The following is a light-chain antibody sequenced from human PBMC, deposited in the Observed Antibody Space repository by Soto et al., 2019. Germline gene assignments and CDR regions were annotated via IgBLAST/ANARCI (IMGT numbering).Light chain of an antibody. CDR2: AAS. J-gene: IGKJ1*01. CDR1: QSISSY. CDR3: QQYDSSPWT. Sequence: DIPLTQSAASLSATVGDTFHSTCRASQSISSYLNWYQQKPGKAPKLLIYAASSLQSGVPSRFSGSGSGTDFTLTISRLEPEDFAVYYCQQYDSSPWTFGQGTKVDIK. V-gene: IGKV1-39*01.